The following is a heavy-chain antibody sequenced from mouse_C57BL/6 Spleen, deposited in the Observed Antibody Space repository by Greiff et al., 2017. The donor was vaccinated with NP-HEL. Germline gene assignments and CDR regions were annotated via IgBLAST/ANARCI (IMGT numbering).Heavy chain of an antibody. Sequence: EVKVVESGGDLVKPGGSLKLSCAASGFTFSSYGMSWVRQTPDKRLEWVATISSGGSYTYYPDSVKGRFTISRDNAKNTLYLQMSSLKSEDTAMYYCARQVGYFDVWGTGTTVTVSS. V-gene: IGHV5-6*01. CDR3: ARQVGYFDV. CDR1: GFTFSSYG. J-gene: IGHJ1*03. D-gene: IGHD1-1*01. CDR2: ISSGGSYT.